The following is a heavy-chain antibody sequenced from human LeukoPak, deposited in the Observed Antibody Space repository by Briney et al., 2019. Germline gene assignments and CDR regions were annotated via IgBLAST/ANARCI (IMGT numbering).Heavy chain of an antibody. CDR3: ARRNTGIDY. Sequence: GGSLRLSCAASGFTFSGYVMNWVRQAPGKGLEWVSGISTSGGSTYYADSVKGRFTISRDNSKNTLHLQMNSLRAEDTAVYYCARRNTGIDYWGQGTQVTVSS. J-gene: IGHJ4*02. CDR1: GFTFSGYV. CDR2: ISTSGGST. V-gene: IGHV3-23*01. D-gene: IGHD4-17*01.